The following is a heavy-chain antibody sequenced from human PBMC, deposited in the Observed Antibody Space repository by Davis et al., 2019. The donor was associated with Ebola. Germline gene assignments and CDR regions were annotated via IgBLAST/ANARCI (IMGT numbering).Heavy chain of an antibody. D-gene: IGHD3-10*01. Sequence: MPSETLSLTCTVSGGSTTSGGFYWSWVRQYPGKGLEWIGFIYYSGKNYYNPSLKGRVTISLDTSETQFSLRLSSVTAADTAVYYCARDLYGSGADHWGQGILVTV. CDR2: IYYSGKN. J-gene: IGHJ4*02. CDR1: GGSTTSGGFY. CDR3: ARDLYGSGADH. V-gene: IGHV4-31*03.